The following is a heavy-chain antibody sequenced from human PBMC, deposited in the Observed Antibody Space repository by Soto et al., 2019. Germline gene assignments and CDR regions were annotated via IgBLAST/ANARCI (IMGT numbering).Heavy chain of an antibody. CDR1: GYSISSSNW. V-gene: IGHV4-28*01. Sequence: QVQLQESGPGLVKPSDTLSLTCAVSGYSISSSNWWGWIRKPPGKGLEWIGYIYYSGTTYYNPPLKRRVTVSVDTSKNQFSLELTSVPAGDRAVYYCATREIQGPIDYWGQGTLVTVSS. D-gene: IGHD1-26*01. CDR2: IYYSGTT. J-gene: IGHJ4*02. CDR3: ATREIQGPIDY.